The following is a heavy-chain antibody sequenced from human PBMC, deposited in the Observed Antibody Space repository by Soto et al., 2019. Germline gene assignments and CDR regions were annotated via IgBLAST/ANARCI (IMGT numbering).Heavy chain of an antibody. CDR3: ARASITMVRGALDY. J-gene: IGHJ4*02. V-gene: IGHV3-30-3*01. CDR2: ISYDGSNK. D-gene: IGHD3-10*01. Sequence: PGGSMRLSCAASGFTFSSYAMHWVRQATGKGLEWVAVISYDGSNKYYAGSVKGRFTISRDNSKNTLYLQMNSLRAEDTAVYYCARASITMVRGALDYWGQGTLVTVS. CDR1: GFTFSSYA.